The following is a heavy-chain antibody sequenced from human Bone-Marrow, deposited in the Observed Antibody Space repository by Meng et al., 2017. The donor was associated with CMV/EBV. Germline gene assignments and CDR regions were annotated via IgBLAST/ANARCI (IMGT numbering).Heavy chain of an antibody. Sequence: GESLKTSCAASGFTFSKHAMSWVRQAPGKGLEWVSAISGSGGGAYYADSVKGQFPISRDNSKNSLYLQMKSLRVDVTAVYYCARVPVDTTFFIQEYYYDYWGQGTLVTVSS. D-gene: IGHD3-3*01. J-gene: IGHJ4*02. V-gene: IGHV3-23*01. CDR3: ARVPVDTTFFIQEYYYDY. CDR1: GFTFSKHA. CDR2: ISGSGGGA.